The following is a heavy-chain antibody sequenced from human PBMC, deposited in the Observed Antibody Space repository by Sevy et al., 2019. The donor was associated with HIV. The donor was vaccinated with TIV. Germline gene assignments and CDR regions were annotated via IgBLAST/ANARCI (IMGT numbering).Heavy chain of an antibody. D-gene: IGHD3-16*01. CDR1: GFTFSDPW. CDR3: ATDPSLSFAMMIGAEGGMDV. J-gene: IGHJ6*02. CDR2: IKSKSDGGAT. V-gene: IGHV3-15*01. Sequence: GGSLRLSCVASGFTFSDPWMSWVRQPPGKGLEWVGRIKSKSDGGATEYAAPVKGRFTISRDNSKNTLYLQMNSLKTDDTAVYYCATDPSLSFAMMIGAEGGMDVWGQGTTVTVSS.